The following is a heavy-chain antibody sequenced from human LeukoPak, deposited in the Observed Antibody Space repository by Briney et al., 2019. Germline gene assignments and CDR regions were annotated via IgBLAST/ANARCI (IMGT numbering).Heavy chain of an antibody. Sequence: GGSLRLSCAASGFTFSSYSMNWVRQAPGKGLEWVSSISSSSSYIYYADSVKGRFTISRDNAKNSLYLQMNSLRAEDTAVYYCAKSRVYSYGVDYWGQGTLVTVSS. J-gene: IGHJ4*02. V-gene: IGHV3-21*04. CDR1: GFTFSSYS. CDR2: ISSSSSYI. D-gene: IGHD5-18*01. CDR3: AKSRVYSYGVDY.